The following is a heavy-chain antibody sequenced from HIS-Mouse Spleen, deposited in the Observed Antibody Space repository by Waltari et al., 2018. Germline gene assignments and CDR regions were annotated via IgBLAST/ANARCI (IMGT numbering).Heavy chain of an antibody. V-gene: IGHV3-33*06. Sequence: QVQLVESGGGVVQPGRSLRLSCAASGFTFSSYGMHWVRQAPGKGLEWVAVIWYDGSNKYYAESVKGRFTISRDNSKNTLYLQMNSLRAEDTAVYYCAKGKYYFDYWGQGTLVTVSS. CDR2: IWYDGSNK. CDR3: AKGKYYFDY. J-gene: IGHJ4*02. CDR1: GFTFSSYG.